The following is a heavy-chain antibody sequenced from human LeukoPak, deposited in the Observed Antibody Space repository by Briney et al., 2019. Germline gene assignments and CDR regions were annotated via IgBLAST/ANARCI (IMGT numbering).Heavy chain of an antibody. CDR3: ARTSADQLRRAGFDP. V-gene: IGHV4-34*01. CDR1: GGSFSGCY. D-gene: IGHD2-2*01. Sequence: SETLSLTCAVYGGSFSGCYWSWIRQPPGKGLEWIGEINHSGSTNYNPSLKSRVTISVDTSKNQFSLRLSSVTAADTAVYYCARTSADQLRRAGFDPWGQGTLVTVSS. J-gene: IGHJ5*02. CDR2: INHSGST.